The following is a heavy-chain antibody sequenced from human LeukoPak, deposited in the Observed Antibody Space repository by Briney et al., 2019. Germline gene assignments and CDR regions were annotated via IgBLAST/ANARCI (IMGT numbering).Heavy chain of an antibody. D-gene: IGHD5-24*01. Sequence: SETLSLTCTVSGGSISSHYWSWIRQPPGKGLEWIGYIYYSGSTNYNPSLKSRVTISVDTSKNQFSLKLSSVTAADTAVYYCARARQEMATSWRFDYWGQGTLVTVSS. CDR2: IYYSGST. CDR1: GGSISSHY. J-gene: IGHJ4*02. V-gene: IGHV4-59*11. CDR3: ARARQEMATSWRFDY.